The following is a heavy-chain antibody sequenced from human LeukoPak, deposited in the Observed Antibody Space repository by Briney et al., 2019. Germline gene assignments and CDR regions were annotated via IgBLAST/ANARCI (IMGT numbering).Heavy chain of an antibody. V-gene: IGHV3-66*01. J-gene: IGHJ4*02. CDR3: ARGEGYYDSSGYYNY. CDR2: IYSGGST. D-gene: IGHD3-22*01. Sequence: GGSLRLSCAASGFTVSSNYMSWVRQAPGEGLEWVSVIYSGGSTYYADSVKGRFTISRDNSKNTLYLQMNSLRAEDTAVYYCARGEGYYDSSGYYNYWGQGTLVTVSS. CDR1: GFTVSSNY.